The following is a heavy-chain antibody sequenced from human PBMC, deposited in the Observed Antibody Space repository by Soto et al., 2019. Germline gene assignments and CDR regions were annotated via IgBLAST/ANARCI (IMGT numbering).Heavy chain of an antibody. CDR1: GGSISSSSYY. J-gene: IGHJ4*02. V-gene: IGHV4-39*01. Sequence: PSETLSLTCTVSGGSISSSSYYWGWIRQPPGKGLEWIGSIYYSGSTYYNPSLKSRVTISVDTSKNQFSLKLSSVTAADTAVYYCARVPRGYDDSSGYNFAYWGQGTLVTVSS. D-gene: IGHD3-22*01. CDR2: IYYSGST. CDR3: ARVPRGYDDSSGYNFAY.